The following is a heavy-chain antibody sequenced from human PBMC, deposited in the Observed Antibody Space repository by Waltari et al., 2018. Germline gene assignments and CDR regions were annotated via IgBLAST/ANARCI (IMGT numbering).Heavy chain of an antibody. Sequence: EVQLVESGGGLVQPGGSLRLSCAASGFTFSSYSMNWVRQAPGKGLEWFSYISSSSSTIYYADSVKGRFTISRDNAKNSLYLQMNSLRAEDTAVYYCARDHYSWSSGWYSHYYGMDVWGQGTTVTVSS. J-gene: IGHJ6*02. CDR3: ARDHYSWSSGWYSHYYGMDV. CDR1: GFTFSSYS. V-gene: IGHV3-48*01. CDR2: ISSSSSTI. D-gene: IGHD6-19*01.